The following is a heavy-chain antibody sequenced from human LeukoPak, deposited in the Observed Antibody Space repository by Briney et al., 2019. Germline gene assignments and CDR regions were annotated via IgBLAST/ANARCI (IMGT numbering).Heavy chain of an antibody. Sequence: ASVKVSCKASGGTFSSYAISWVRQAPGQGLEWMGGIIPIFGTANYAQKFQGRVTITTDESTSTAYMELSSLRSGDTAVYYCASSVSSVVDWFDPWGQGTLVTVSS. D-gene: IGHD2-15*01. CDR2: IIPIFGTA. CDR3: ASSVSSVVDWFDP. CDR1: GGTFSSYA. V-gene: IGHV1-69*05. J-gene: IGHJ5*02.